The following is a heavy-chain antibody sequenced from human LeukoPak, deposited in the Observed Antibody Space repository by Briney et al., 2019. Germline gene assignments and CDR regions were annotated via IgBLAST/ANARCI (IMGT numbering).Heavy chain of an antibody. CDR3: ARDGAFDI. V-gene: IGHV1-2*02. CDR2: INPKSGGT. J-gene: IGHJ3*02. CDR1: GYTFTGYY. Sequence: PGASVKVSCKASGYTFTGYYIHWVRQAPGQGLEWMGWINPKSGGTNYAQKFRGRVTMTRDTSISTAYLELSRLRSDDTAVYYCARDGAFDIWGQGTVDTVSS.